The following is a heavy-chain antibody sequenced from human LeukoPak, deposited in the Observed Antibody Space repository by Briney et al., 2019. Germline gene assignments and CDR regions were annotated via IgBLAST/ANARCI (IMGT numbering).Heavy chain of an antibody. J-gene: IGHJ4*02. D-gene: IGHD2-2*01. CDR1: GYSFTSYW. Sequence: GESLKISCKGSGYSFTSYWIGWVRQMPGKGLEWMGIIYPGDSDTRYSPSFQGQVTISADKSISTAYLQWSSLKASDTAIYYCARLWGYCSSTSCLYFDYWGQGTLVTVSS. CDR3: ARLWGYCSSTSCLYFDY. CDR2: IYPGDSDT. V-gene: IGHV5-51*01.